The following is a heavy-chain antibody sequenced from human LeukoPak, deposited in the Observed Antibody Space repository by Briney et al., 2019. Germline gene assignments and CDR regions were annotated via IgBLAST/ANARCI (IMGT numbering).Heavy chain of an antibody. J-gene: IGHJ6*03. CDR2: IIPIFGTA. Sequence: GASVKVSCTASGGTFSSYAISWVRQAPGQGLEWMGGIIPIFGTANYAQKFQGRVTITADESTSTAYMELSSLRSEDTAVYYCAQETGGSGTGYMDVWGKGTTVTISS. CDR1: GGTFSSYA. D-gene: IGHD3-10*01. V-gene: IGHV1-69*13. CDR3: AQETGGSGTGYMDV.